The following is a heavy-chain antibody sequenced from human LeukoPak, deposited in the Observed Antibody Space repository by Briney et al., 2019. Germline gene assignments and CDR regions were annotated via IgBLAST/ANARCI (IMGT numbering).Heavy chain of an antibody. CDR1: GFTFDDYA. CDR2: ISWNSGSI. D-gene: IGHD4-17*01. V-gene: IGHV3-9*01. Sequence: GGSLRLSCAASGFTFDDYAMHWVRQGPGKGLEWVSGISWNSGSIGYADSVKGRFTISRDNAKNSLYLQMNSLRAEDTAVFYCAKEIYGDPTGGRFQHWGQGTLVTASS. CDR3: AKEIYGDPTGGRFQH. J-gene: IGHJ1*01.